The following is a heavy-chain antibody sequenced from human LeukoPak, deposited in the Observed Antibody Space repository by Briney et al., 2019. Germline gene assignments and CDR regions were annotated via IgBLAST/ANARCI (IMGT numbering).Heavy chain of an antibody. CDR3: AKGTYGSGSYYMYY. CDR2: IWYDGSNK. J-gene: IGHJ4*02. D-gene: IGHD3-10*01. CDR1: GFTFSSYG. V-gene: IGHV3-33*06. Sequence: PGGSLRLSCAASGFTFSSYGMHWVRQAPGKGLEWVAVIWYDGSNKYYADSVKGRFTISRDNCKNTLYLQMNSLRAEDTAVYYCAKGTYGSGSYYMYYWGQGTLVTVSS.